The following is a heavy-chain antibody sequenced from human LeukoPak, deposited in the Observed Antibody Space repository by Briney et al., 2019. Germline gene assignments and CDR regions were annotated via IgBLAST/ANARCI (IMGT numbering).Heavy chain of an antibody. J-gene: IGHJ5*02. CDR1: GGTFSSYT. CDR2: IIPILGIA. D-gene: IGHD2-2*01. V-gene: IGHV1-69*02. CDR3: ARGNPRGYWSDP. Sequence: SVKVSCKASGGTFSSYTISWVRQAPGQGLEWMGRIIPILGIANYAQKFQGRVTITADKSTSTAYMELSSLRSEDTAVYCCARGNPRGYWSDPWGQGTLSPSPQ.